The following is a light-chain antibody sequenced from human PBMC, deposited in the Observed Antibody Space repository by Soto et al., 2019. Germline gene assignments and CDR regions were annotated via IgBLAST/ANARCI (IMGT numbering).Light chain of an antibody. CDR2: EVT. J-gene: IGLJ1*01. V-gene: IGLV2-14*01. Sequence: QSALTQPASVSASPGQSITISCTGTNSDVGGYNYVSWYQQHPGKAPKLMIYEVTDRPSGVSNRFSGSRSGNTASLTISGLQAEDEADYYCSSYTSSATLVFGTGTKVTVL. CDR3: SSYTSSATLV. CDR1: NSDVGGYNY.